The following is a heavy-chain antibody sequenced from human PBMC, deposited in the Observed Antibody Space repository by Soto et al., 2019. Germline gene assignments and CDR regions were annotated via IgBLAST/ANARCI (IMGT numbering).Heavy chain of an antibody. CDR2: ISYSANKT. CDR3: ARRARTATTNWGAFDV. CDR1: GFTFNTYV. D-gene: IGHD1-7*01. Sequence: EVQLLESGGGLVQPGGSLRLSCAASGFTFNTYVMNWGRQAPGKGLEWVSTISYSANKTHYADSVKGRFTISRDNSRDTLFLKMNSLRADDAAVYYCARRARTATTNWGAFDVWGQGTMVTVSS. J-gene: IGHJ3*01. V-gene: IGHV3-23*01.